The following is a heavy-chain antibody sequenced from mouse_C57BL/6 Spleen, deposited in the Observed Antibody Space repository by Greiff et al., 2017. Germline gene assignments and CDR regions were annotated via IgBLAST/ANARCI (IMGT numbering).Heavy chain of an antibody. Sequence: VQLQQSGAELVRPGASVTLSCKASGYTFTDYEMHWVKQTPVHGLEWIGAIDPETGGTAYNQKFKGTAILTADKSSSTAYMELRSLTSEDSAVYYCTRADRSSSYAMDYWGQGTSVTVSS. V-gene: IGHV1-15*01. CDR3: TRADRSSSYAMDY. CDR1: GYTFTDYE. J-gene: IGHJ4*01. D-gene: IGHD1-1*01. CDR2: IDPETGGT.